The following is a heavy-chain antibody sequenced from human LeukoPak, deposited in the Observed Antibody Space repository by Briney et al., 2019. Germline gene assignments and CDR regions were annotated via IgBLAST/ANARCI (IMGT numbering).Heavy chain of an antibody. CDR1: GFPFSSYA. J-gene: IGHJ6*02. D-gene: IGHD5-12*01. Sequence: HPGGSLRLSCAASGFPFSSYAMNWVRQAPGKGLEWVSGISGSGGSTYYADSVKGRFTISRDNSKNTLYLQMNSLRAEDTAVYYCAKAHPGRGSAYYYYGMDVWGQGTTVTVSS. CDR2: ISGSGGST. CDR3: AKAHPGRGSAYYYYGMDV. V-gene: IGHV3-23*01.